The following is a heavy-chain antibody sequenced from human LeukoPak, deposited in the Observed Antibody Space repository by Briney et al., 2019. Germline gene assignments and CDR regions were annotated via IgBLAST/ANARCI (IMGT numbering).Heavy chain of an antibody. D-gene: IGHD6-19*01. V-gene: IGHV4-34*01. CDR2: INHSGST. CDR1: GGSFSGYY. CDR3: ARGRRGWYHFDY. Sequence: SETLSLTCAVYGGSFSGYYWSWIRQPPGKGLEWIGEINHSGSTDYNPSLKSRVTISVDTSKNQFSLKLSSVTAADTAVYYCARGRRGWYHFDYWGQGTLVTVSS. J-gene: IGHJ4*02.